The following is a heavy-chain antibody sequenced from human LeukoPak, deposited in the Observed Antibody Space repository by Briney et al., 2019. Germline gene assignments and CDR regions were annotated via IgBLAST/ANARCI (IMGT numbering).Heavy chain of an antibody. CDR3: ARRIFYGDSELRGEGFDY. CDR2: ISSSSSYI. V-gene: IGHV3-21*01. Sequence: GGSLRLSCAASGFTFSSYSMNWVRQAPGKGLEWVSSISSSSSYIYYADSVKGRFTISRDNAKNSLYLQMNSLRAEDTAVYYCARRIFYGDSELRGEGFDYWGQGTLVTVSS. J-gene: IGHJ4*02. CDR1: GFTFSSYS. D-gene: IGHD2-8*01.